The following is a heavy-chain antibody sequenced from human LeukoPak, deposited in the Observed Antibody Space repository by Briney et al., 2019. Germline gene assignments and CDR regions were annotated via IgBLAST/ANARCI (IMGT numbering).Heavy chain of an antibody. Sequence: PSETLSLTCTVSGGSISSNSYLWGWIRQPPGKGLEWIGSIYYSGSTYYNPSLKSRVTISVDTSKNQFSLKLSSVTAADTAVYYCARGRPLIGCSGGSCYFTSWGQGTLVTVSS. CDR3: ARGRPLIGCSGGSCYFTS. CDR2: IYYSGST. CDR1: GGSISSNSYL. D-gene: IGHD2-15*01. V-gene: IGHV4-39*07. J-gene: IGHJ5*02.